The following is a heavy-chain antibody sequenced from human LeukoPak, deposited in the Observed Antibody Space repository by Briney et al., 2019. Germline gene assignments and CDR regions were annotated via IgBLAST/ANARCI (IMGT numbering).Heavy chain of an antibody. CDR2: IYYSGST. D-gene: IGHD4-17*01. Sequence: SETLSLTCTVSGGSISSHYWSWIRQPPGKGLEWIGYIYYSGSTNYNPSLKSRVTISVDTSKNQFSLKLSSVTAADTAVYYCARDQRVPTVTNYYYYYMDVWGKGTTVTVSS. V-gene: IGHV4-59*11. J-gene: IGHJ6*03. CDR1: GGSISSHY. CDR3: ARDQRVPTVTNYYYYYMDV.